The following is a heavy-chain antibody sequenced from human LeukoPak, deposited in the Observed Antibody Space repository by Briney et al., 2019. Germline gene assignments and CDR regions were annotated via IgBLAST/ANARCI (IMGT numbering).Heavy chain of an antibody. CDR3: AREPYCGGDCYYAFDI. D-gene: IGHD2-21*02. CDR2: IIPIFGTA. Sequence: SVKVSCKASGGTFSSYAISWVRQAPGQGLEWMGRIIPIFGTANYAQKFQGRVTITADESTSTAYMELSSLRSEDTAVYYCAREPYCGGDCYYAFDIWGQGTMVTVSS. CDR1: GGTFSSYA. J-gene: IGHJ3*02. V-gene: IGHV1-69*15.